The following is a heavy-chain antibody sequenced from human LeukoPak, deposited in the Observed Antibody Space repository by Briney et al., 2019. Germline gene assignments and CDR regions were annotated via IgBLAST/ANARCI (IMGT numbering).Heavy chain of an antibody. CDR3: ARDRFGEFDP. V-gene: IGHV3-7*01. CDR1: GFTFNNYW. Sequence: GGSLRLSCAASGFTFNNYWMSWVRQAPGKGLEWVANIKQDGSEKYYVDSVKGRFTISRDNAKNSLYLQMHSLRAEDTAVYYCARDRFGEFDPWGQGTLVTVSS. CDR2: IKQDGSEK. D-gene: IGHD3-10*01. J-gene: IGHJ5*02.